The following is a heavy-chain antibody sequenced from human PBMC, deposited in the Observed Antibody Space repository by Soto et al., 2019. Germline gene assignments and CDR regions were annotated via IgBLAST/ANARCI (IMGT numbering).Heavy chain of an antibody. V-gene: IGHV3-23*01. CDR3: AKMGSTQTGTTYQNFDWLFN. CDR1: GFTFSSYA. D-gene: IGHD3-9*01. CDR2: ISGSGGST. Sequence: EVQLLESGGGLVQPGGSLRLSCAASGFTFSSYAMSWVRQAPGKGLEWVSAISGSGGSTYYADSVKGRFTISRDNSKNTLYLQMNSLRAEDTAVYYCAKMGSTQTGTTYQNFDWLFNWGQGTLGTVSS. J-gene: IGHJ4*02.